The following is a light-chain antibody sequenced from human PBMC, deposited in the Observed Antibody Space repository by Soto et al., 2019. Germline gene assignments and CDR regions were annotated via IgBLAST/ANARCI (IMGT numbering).Light chain of an antibody. J-gene: IGKJ4*01. CDR3: MQGTHWPIT. CDR1: QSLLYSDGNIY. V-gene: IGKV2-30*01. Sequence: DVLMAQSPLSLPVTLGQPASISCRSSQSLLYSDGNIYLNWFHQRPGQSPRRLIYKVSNRDSGVPDRFSGSGSGPDFTLKISRVEAEDVGVYYCMQGTHWPITFGGGTKVEIK. CDR2: KVS.